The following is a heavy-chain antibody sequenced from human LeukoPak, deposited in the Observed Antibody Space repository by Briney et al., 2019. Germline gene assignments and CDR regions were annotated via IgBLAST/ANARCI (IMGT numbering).Heavy chain of an antibody. Sequence: GGSLRLSCAASGFTFSSYDMSWVRQAPGKGLEWVGFIRSKAYGGTTEYAASVKGRFTISRDDSRSIAYLQMSSLKTEDTAVYYCTRARASYYFDYWGQGTLVTVSS. D-gene: IGHD3-10*01. CDR1: GFTFSSYD. CDR3: TRARASYYFDY. V-gene: IGHV3-49*04. J-gene: IGHJ4*02. CDR2: IRSKAYGGTT.